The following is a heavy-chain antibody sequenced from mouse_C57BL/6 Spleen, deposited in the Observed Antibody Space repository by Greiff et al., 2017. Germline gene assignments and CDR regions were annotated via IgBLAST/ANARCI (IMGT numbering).Heavy chain of an antibody. Sequence: VQLVESGAELVRPGASVTLSCKASGYTFTDYEMHWVKQTPVHGLEWIGAIDPETGGTAYNQKFKGKAILTADKSSSTAYMELRSLTSEDSAVYYCTGTGTGFAYWGQGTLVTVSA. D-gene: IGHD4-1*01. J-gene: IGHJ3*01. CDR2: IDPETGGT. CDR1: GYTFTDYE. CDR3: TGTGTGFAY. V-gene: IGHV1-15*01.